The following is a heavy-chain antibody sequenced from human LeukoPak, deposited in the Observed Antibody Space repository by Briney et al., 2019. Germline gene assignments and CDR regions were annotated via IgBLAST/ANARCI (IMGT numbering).Heavy chain of an antibody. CDR2: ISSSSSTI. J-gene: IGHJ4*02. CDR3: AREGEIPTPDY. D-gene: IGHD1-26*01. V-gene: IGHV3-48*01. CDR1: GFTFSSYS. Sequence: GGSLILSCAASGFTFSSYSMNWVRQAPGKGLEWVSYISSSSSTIYYADSVKGRFTISRDNAKNSLYLQMNSLRAEDTAVYYCAREGEIPTPDYWGQGTLVTVSS.